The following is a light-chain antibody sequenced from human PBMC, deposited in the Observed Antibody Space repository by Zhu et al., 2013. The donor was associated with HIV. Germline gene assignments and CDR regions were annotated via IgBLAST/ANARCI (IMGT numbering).Light chain of an antibody. CDR3: QQYYSVPPT. V-gene: IGKV1-27*01. Sequence: DIQLTQSPSFLSGSVEDTVRITCRASQGINTYLAWYQQKAGQPPKLLIHWASTRESGVPDRFSGSGSGTDFSLTISSLQPEDVAVYYCQQYYSVPPTFGRGTKVEIK. CDR1: QGINTY. J-gene: IGKJ1*01. CDR2: WAS.